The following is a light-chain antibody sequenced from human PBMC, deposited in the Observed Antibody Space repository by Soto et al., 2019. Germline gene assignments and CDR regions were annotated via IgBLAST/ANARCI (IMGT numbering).Light chain of an antibody. CDR3: SSYTTNGTLVV. V-gene: IGLV2-14*01. Sequence: QSALTQPASVSGSPGQSISISCTGTSSDVGDYKYVSWYQHSPGKAPKLKIYEVSNRPSGVSNRFSGSKSGNTASLTISGLQAEDEADYYCSSYTTNGTLVVFGGGTKVTVL. J-gene: IGLJ2*01. CDR1: SSDVGDYKY. CDR2: EVS.